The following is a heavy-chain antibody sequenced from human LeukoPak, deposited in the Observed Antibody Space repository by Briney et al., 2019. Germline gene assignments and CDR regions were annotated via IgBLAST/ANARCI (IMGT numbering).Heavy chain of an antibody. J-gene: IGHJ3*02. CDR1: GGSISSYY. CDR2: IYYSGST. Sequence: SETLSLTCTVSGGSISSYYWSWIRQPPGKGLEWIGYIYYSGSTNYNPSLKSRVTISVDTSKNQFSLKLSSVTAADTAVYYCARETQLGIHGRADIWGQGTMVTVSS. CDR3: ARETQLGIHGRADI. D-gene: IGHD5-18*01. V-gene: IGHV4-59*01.